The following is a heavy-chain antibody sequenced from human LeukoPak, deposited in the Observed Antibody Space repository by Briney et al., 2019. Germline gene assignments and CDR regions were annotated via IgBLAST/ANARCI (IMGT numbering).Heavy chain of an antibody. CDR2: ISGSGGST. CDR1: GFTFSSYS. Sequence: PGGSLRLSCAASGFTFSSYSMNWVRQAPGKGLEWVSAISGSGGSTYYADSVKGRFTISRDNSKNTLYLQMNSLRAEDTAVYYCAKALIAAAGFDYWGQGTLVTVSS. V-gene: IGHV3-23*01. CDR3: AKALIAAAGFDY. D-gene: IGHD6-13*01. J-gene: IGHJ4*02.